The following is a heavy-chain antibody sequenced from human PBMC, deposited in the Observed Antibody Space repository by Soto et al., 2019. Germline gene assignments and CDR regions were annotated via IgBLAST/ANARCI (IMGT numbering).Heavy chain of an antibody. D-gene: IGHD2-2*01. J-gene: IGHJ6*02. CDR1: GYPFTSYG. V-gene: IGHV1-18*04. Sequence: RASVKVSFKASGYPFTSYGISWVRQAPGQGLEWMGWISAYNGNTNYAQKLQGRVTMTTDTSTSTAYMELRSLRSDDTAVYYCARGSVPPRDYYYGMDVWGQGTTVTVSS. CDR3: ARGSVPPRDYYYGMDV. CDR2: ISAYNGNT.